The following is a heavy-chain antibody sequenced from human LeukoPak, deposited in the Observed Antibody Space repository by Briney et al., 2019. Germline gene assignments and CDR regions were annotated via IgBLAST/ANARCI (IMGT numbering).Heavy chain of an antibody. CDR3: ARVGYGDYDIDY. J-gene: IGHJ4*02. CDR1: GFTFSSYG. V-gene: IGHV3-7*03. CDR2: IKQDGSEK. Sequence: GGSLRLSCAASGFTFSSYGMHWVRRAPGKGLEWVANIKQDGSEKYYVDSVKGRFTISRDNAKNSLYLQMNSLRAEDTAVYYCARVGYGDYDIDYWGQGTLVTVSS. D-gene: IGHD4-17*01.